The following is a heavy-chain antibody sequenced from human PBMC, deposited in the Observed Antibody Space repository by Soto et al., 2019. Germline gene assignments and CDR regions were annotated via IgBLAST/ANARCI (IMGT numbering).Heavy chain of an antibody. Sequence: PGGSLRLSCAASGFTFSSYGMHWVRQAPGKGLEWVAVISYDGSNKYYADSVKGRFTISRDNSKNTLYLQMNSLRAEDTAVYYCAKDTMVINLIDYWGQGTLVTVSS. CDR1: GFTFSSYG. V-gene: IGHV3-30*18. D-gene: IGHD3-10*01. CDR2: ISYDGSNK. J-gene: IGHJ4*02. CDR3: AKDTMVINLIDY.